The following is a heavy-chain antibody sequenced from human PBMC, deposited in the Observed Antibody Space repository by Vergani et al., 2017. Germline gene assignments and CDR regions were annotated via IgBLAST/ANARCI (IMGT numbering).Heavy chain of an antibody. CDR2: IIPIFGTA. J-gene: IGHJ3*02. V-gene: IGHV1-69*01. D-gene: IGHD1-26*01. CDR3: AADKVGATTSSSDAFDI. Sequence: QVQLVQSGAEVKKPGSSVMVSCKASGGTFSSYAISWVRQAPGQGLEWMGGIIPIFGTANYAQKFQGRVTITADESTSTAYMELSSLRSEDTAVYYCAADKVGATTSSSDAFDIWGQGTMVTVSS. CDR1: GGTFSSYA.